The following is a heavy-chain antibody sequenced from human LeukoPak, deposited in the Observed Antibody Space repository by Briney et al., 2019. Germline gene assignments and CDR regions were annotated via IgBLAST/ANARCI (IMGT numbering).Heavy chain of an antibody. J-gene: IGHJ4*02. V-gene: IGHV3-48*01. CDR1: GCSFTAYS. CDR2: IGPGGDI. Sequence: GGSLRLSCAASGCSFTAYSMNWVRQAPGRGLEWISYIGPGGDIYYADSVTGRFTVSRDTAKNSLYLQMNGLRVEDTAVYYCARRFDSWGQGTLVTVSS. CDR3: ARRFDS.